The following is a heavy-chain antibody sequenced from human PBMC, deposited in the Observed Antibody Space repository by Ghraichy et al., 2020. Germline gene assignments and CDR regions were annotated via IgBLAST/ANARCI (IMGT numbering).Heavy chain of an antibody. CDR1: GLSVRNNF. D-gene: IGHD3-16*01. CDR2: IYPDGST. V-gene: IGHV3-53*05. Sequence: LSLTCVGSGLSVRNNFLAWVRHTPERGLEWVTSIYPDGSTFYADSVRGRFTISRDNSRNTVDLQMSYLRADDTARYFCTKRTGGLGHDPFDLWGQGTLITVSS. J-gene: IGHJ3*01. CDR3: TKRTGGLGHDPFDL.